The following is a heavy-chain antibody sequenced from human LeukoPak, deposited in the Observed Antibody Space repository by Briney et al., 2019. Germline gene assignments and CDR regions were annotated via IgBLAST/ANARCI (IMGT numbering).Heavy chain of an antibody. V-gene: IGHV1-2*02. CDR3: ARDRNSGSSLDI. CDR2: IYPYGGDT. Sequence: GASVTVSCKASGYTFTGYYIHWVRQAPGQGLEWMGWIYPYGGDTIYAQDFQGRVTMTRDTSISTAYMELSSLKSDDTAVYYCARDRNSGSSLDIWGQGTMLTVSS. CDR1: GYTFTGYY. D-gene: IGHD6-6*01. J-gene: IGHJ3*02.